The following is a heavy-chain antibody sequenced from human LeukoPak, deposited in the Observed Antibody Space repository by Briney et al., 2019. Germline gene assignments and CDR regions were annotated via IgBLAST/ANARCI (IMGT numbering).Heavy chain of an antibody. CDR1: GYTFTGYY. D-gene: IGHD6-19*01. J-gene: IGHJ4*02. CDR3: ARDHGYSSGWYNY. V-gene: IGHV1-2*06. CDR2: INPNSGGT. Sequence: ASVKVSCKASGYTFTGYYMHWVRQAPGQGLEWMGRINPNSGGTNYAQKFQGRVTMTRDTSISTAYMEPSRLRSDDTAVYYCARDHGYSSGWYNYWGQGTLVTISS.